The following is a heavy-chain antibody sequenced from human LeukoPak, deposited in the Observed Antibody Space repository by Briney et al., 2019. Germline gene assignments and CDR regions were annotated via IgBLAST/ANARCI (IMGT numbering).Heavy chain of an antibody. CDR1: GFTFNDYA. CDR3: ARGVGYCSGGSCYSWPETNWFDP. CDR2: IGWNSGSI. D-gene: IGHD2-15*01. V-gene: IGHV3-9*01. Sequence: GGSLRLSCAASGFTFNDYAMHWVRQAPGKGLEWVSGIGWNSGSIGYADSVKGRFTISRDNAKNSLYLQMNSLRAEDTAVYYCARGVGYCSGGSCYSWPETNWFDPWGQGTLVTVSS. J-gene: IGHJ5*02.